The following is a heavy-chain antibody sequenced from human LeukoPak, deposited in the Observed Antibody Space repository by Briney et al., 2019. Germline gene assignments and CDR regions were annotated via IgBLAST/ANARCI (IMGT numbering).Heavy chain of an antibody. D-gene: IGHD3-22*01. CDR1: GFTFSSYA. CDR2: ISGSGGST. Sequence: PGGSLRVSCAASGFTFSSYAMSWVRQAPGKGLEWVSAISGSGGSTYYADSVKGRFTISRDNSKNTLYLQMNSLRAEDTAVYYCAKDLSGYDRAFDIWGQGTMVTVSS. J-gene: IGHJ3*02. V-gene: IGHV3-23*01. CDR3: AKDLSGYDRAFDI.